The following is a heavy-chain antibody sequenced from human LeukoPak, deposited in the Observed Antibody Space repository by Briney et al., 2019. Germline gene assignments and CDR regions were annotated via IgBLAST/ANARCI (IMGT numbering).Heavy chain of an antibody. Sequence: SETLSLTCTVSGGSISSGSYYWSWHRQPAGTGREWLGRIYTSGSTNYNPSLKSRVTISVDTSKNQFSLKLSSVTAADTAVYYCARSIVVVPAAKADAFDIWGQGTMVTVSS. CDR1: GGSISSGSYY. D-gene: IGHD2-2*01. J-gene: IGHJ3*02. V-gene: IGHV4-61*02. CDR2: IYTSGST. CDR3: ARSIVVVPAAKADAFDI.